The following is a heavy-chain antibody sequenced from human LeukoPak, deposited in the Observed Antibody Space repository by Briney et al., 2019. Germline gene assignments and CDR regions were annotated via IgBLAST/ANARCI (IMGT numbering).Heavy chain of an antibody. V-gene: IGHV4-39*07. Sequence: PSETLSLTCTVSGGSISSSSYYWGWIRQPPGKGLEWIGSIYYSGSTYYNPSLKSRVTISVDTSKNQFSLKLSSVTAADTAVYYCARGNSRITIFGVVSWPYFDYWGQGTLVTVSS. D-gene: IGHD3-3*01. CDR2: IYYSGST. CDR3: ARGNSRITIFGVVSWPYFDY. J-gene: IGHJ4*02. CDR1: GGSISSSSYY.